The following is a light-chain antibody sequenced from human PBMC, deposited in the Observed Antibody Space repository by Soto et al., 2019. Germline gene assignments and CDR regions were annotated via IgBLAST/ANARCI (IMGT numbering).Light chain of an antibody. CDR1: SSDIGAYDY. CDR2: EVR. Sequence: QSVLTQPPFASGSPGQSVTISCTGTSSDIGAYDYVSWYQQYPGKAPRLIIYEVRHRPSGVPDRFSGSKSGNTASLTVSGLQAEDEADYYCRSYAGSNNLGLFGGGTKLTVL. CDR3: RSYAGSNNLGL. V-gene: IGLV2-8*01. J-gene: IGLJ2*01.